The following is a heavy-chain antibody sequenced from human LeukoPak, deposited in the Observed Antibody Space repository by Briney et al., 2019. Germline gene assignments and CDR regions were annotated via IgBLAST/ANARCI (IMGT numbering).Heavy chain of an antibody. D-gene: IGHD6-6*01. CDR3: ARGDDGAARLDY. V-gene: IGHV4-39*07. CDR1: GGSISSSSYY. CDR2: IYYSGST. J-gene: IGHJ4*02. Sequence: SETLSLTCTVSGGSISSSSYYWGWIRQPPGKGLEWIGSIYYSGSTYYNPSLKSRVTISVDTSKNQFSLKLSSVTAADTAVYYCARGDDGAARLDYWGQGTLVTVSS.